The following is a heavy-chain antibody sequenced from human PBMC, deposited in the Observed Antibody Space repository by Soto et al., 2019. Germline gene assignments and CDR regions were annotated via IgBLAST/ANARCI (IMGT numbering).Heavy chain of an antibody. D-gene: IGHD1-26*01. CDR3: ARDSQVGTVDY. CDR2: ISTTSSYI. Sequence: PGGSLRLSCAASGFTFSSYSMNWVRQSPGKGLEWVSSISTTSSYIYYADSVKGRFTISRDNAKNSLYLQMNSLRAEDTAVYYCARDSQVGTVDYWGQGALVTVSS. CDR1: GFTFSSYS. V-gene: IGHV3-21*01. J-gene: IGHJ4*02.